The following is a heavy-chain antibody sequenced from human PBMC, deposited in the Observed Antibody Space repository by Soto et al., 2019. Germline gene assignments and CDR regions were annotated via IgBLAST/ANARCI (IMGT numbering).Heavy chain of an antibody. V-gene: IGHV4-30-2*01. Sequence: SETLSLTCAVSGGSISSGGYSWSWIRQPPGKGLEWIGYIYHSGSTYYNPSLKSRVTISVDRSKNQFSLKLSSVTAADTAVYYCARGPQSIYYYDSSGLLTHHFDYWGQGTLVTVYS. J-gene: IGHJ4*02. D-gene: IGHD3-22*01. CDR1: GGSISSGGYS. CDR3: ARGPQSIYYYDSSGLLTHHFDY. CDR2: IYHSGST.